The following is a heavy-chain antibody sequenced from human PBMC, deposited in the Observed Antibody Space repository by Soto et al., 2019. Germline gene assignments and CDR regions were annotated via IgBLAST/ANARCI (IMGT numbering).Heavy chain of an antibody. CDR1: GYTFTSYD. Sequence: QVQLVQSGAEVKKPGASVKVSCKASGYTFTSYDINWVRQATGQGLEWMGWMNPNSGNTGYAQKLRGRLTMTRNTSINTAYMALSSLTADDAAVYYCASGPHIVLVPAADFDPWGQGTLVNVSS. D-gene: IGHD2-2*01. V-gene: IGHV1-8*01. CDR2: MNPNSGNT. J-gene: IGHJ5*02. CDR3: ASGPHIVLVPAADFDP.